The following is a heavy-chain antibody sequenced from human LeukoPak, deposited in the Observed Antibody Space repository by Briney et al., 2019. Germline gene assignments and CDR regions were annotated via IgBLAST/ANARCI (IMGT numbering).Heavy chain of an antibody. CDR1: GFTFSSYG. V-gene: IGHV3-33*01. Sequence: GGSLRLSCAASGFTFSSYGMHWVRQAPGKGLEWVAVIWYDGSNKYYADSVKGRFTISRDNSKNTLYLQMNSLRAEDTAVYYCARGEYYYYYYMDVWGRGTTVTVSS. CDR3: ARGEYYYYYYMDV. J-gene: IGHJ6*03. D-gene: IGHD1-26*01. CDR2: IWYDGSNK.